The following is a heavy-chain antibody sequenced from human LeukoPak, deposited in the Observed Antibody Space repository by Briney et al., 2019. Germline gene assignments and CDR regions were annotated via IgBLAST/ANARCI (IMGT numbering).Heavy chain of an antibody. Sequence: SETLSLTCNVSGGSISSYYWSWIRQTPGKGLEWIGYIYYSGRTNYNPSLKSRVTISVDTSKNQFSLKLSSVTAADTAVYYCARDWTDGDNHAGFDHWGQGTLVTVSS. D-gene: IGHD5-24*01. CDR2: IYYSGRT. J-gene: IGHJ4*02. V-gene: IGHV4-59*01. CDR1: GGSISSYY. CDR3: ARDWTDGDNHAGFDH.